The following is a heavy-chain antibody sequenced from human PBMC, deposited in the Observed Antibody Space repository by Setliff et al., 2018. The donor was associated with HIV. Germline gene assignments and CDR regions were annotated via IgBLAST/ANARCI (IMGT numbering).Heavy chain of an antibody. V-gene: IGHV5-51*01. CDR3: ARQKSRYITLSPPDY. D-gene: IGHD3-9*01. Sequence: GESLKISCKGSGYGFSNYWLAWVRQTPGKGLEWMGIIYPGDSDTRYSPSFQGQVTFSADKSINTAYLQWGSLKAADTGIYFCARQKSRYITLSPPDYWGQGTLVTVSS. CDR2: IYPGDSDT. J-gene: IGHJ4*02. CDR1: GYGFSNYW.